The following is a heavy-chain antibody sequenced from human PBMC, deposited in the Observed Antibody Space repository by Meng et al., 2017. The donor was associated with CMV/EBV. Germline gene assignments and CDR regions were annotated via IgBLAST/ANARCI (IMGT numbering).Heavy chain of an antibody. CDR3: ARGGIAARRGMDV. CDR2: INWNGGST. J-gene: IGHJ6*02. Sequence: GESLKISCAASGFTFDDYGMSWVRQAPGKGLEWVSGINWNGGSTCYADSVKGRFTISRDNAKNSLYLQMNSLSAEDTALYYCARGGIAARRGMDVWGQGTTVTVSS. CDR1: GFTFDDYG. V-gene: IGHV3-20*04. D-gene: IGHD6-6*01.